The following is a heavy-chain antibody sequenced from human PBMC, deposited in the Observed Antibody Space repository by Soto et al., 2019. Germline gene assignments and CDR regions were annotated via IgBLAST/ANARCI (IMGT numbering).Heavy chain of an antibody. CDR3: ARAHLTTVTTLWDYCYYGMDV. CDR1: GGSISSGGYY. V-gene: IGHV4-31*03. Sequence: QVQLQESGPGLVKPSQTLSLTCTVSGGSISSGGYYWSWIRQHPGKGLEWIGYIYYSGSTYYNPSLKNRVTISVDTSKNQFSLKLSSVTAADTAVYYCARAHLTTVTTLWDYCYYGMDVWGQGTTVTVSS. CDR2: IYYSGST. J-gene: IGHJ6*02. D-gene: IGHD4-17*01.